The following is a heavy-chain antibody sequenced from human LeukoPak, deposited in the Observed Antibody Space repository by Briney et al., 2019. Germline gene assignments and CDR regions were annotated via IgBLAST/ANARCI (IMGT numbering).Heavy chain of an antibody. CDR1: GFTFSTSA. CDR3: TKRAEFGGFDP. V-gene: IGHV3-23*01. J-gene: IGHJ5*02. CDR2: ISTTVTNT. D-gene: IGHD3-10*01. Sequence: PGGSLRLSCAASGFTFSTSAMTWVRQAPGKGLEWVSSISTTVTNTYYADSVKARFTISRDNSNNTVYLQMNSLTAEDTALYYCTKRAEFGGFDPWGQGTLVTVSS.